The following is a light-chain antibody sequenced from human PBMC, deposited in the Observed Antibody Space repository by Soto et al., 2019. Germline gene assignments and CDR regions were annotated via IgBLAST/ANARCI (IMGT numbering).Light chain of an antibody. V-gene: IGKV2-28*01. CDR3: MQALQAPRT. CDR2: LGS. CDR1: QSLLHSNGNIY. J-gene: IGKJ1*01. Sequence: VLTQSPLSLPVTPGEPASISCRSSQSLLHSNGNIYLDWYLQKPGQSPQLLIYLGSIRASGVPDRFSGRGSGTDFTLKITRVEAEDVGGYYCMQALQAPRTFGLGTKVKIK.